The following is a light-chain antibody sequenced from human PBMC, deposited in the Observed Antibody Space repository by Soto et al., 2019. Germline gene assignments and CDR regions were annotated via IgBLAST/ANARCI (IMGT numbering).Light chain of an antibody. CDR2: GAS. Sequence: EIVMTQSPATLSVSPGERATLSCRASESVSSNLAWYQQRPGQATRLVTYGASTRATGIPARFSGGGSGTEFTLTISSLQSEDFAVYYCQQYNSWHPITFGQGTRLEIK. CDR3: QQYNSWHPIT. J-gene: IGKJ5*01. V-gene: IGKV3-15*01. CDR1: ESVSSN.